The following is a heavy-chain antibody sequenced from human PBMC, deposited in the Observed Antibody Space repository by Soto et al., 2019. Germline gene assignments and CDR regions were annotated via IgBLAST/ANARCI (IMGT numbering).Heavy chain of an antibody. D-gene: IGHD3-16*02. CDR3: AKDRSLGELSLSDY. CDR2: ISYDGSNK. J-gene: IGHJ4*02. Sequence: QVQLVESGGGVVQPGRSLRLSCAASGFTFSSYGMHWVRQAPGNGLEWVAVISYDGSNKYYADSVKGRFTISRDNSKNTLYLQMNSLRAEDTAVYYCAKDRSLGELSLSDYWGQETLVIVSS. CDR1: GFTFSSYG. V-gene: IGHV3-30*18.